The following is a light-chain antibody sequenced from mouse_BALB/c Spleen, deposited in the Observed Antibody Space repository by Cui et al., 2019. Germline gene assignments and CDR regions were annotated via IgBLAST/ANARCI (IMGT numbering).Light chain of an antibody. CDR1: SSVSY. J-gene: IGKJ1*01. CDR3: QQWSSYPRT. Sequence: QIVLTQSPATMSASPGEKVTITCSASSSVSYMYWYQQKPGSSPRLLIYDTSNLASGVPVRFSGSGSGTSYSLTISRMEAEDAATYYCQQWSSYPRTFGGGTKLEIK. V-gene: IGKV4-55*01. CDR2: DTS.